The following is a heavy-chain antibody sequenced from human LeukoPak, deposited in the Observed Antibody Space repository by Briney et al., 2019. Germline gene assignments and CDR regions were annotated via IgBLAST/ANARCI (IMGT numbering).Heavy chain of an antibody. Sequence: SSETLSLTCTVSGGSITNYYWTWIRQPPGKGLEWIGYIHYSGSTNYNPSLKSRVTISVDTSKNQFSLKLSSVTAADTAVYYYARASITYYYYYYMGVWGKGTTVTVSS. D-gene: IGHD1-14*01. J-gene: IGHJ6*03. CDR1: GGSITNYY. CDR3: ARASITYYYYYYMGV. CDR2: IHYSGST. V-gene: IGHV4-59*01.